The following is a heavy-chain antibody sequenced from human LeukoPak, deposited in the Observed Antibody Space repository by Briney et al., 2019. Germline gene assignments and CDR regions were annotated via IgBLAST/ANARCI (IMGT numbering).Heavy chain of an antibody. V-gene: IGHV4-59*01. D-gene: IGHD3-10*01. CDR2: IYYSGST. CDR1: GGSISSYY. J-gene: IGHJ5*02. Sequence: SETLSLTCTVSGGSISSYYWSWIRQPPGKGLEWIGYIYYSGSTNYNPSLKSRVTISVDTSKNQFSLKLSSVTAADTAVYYCARAHNSGSYPSWGQGTLVTVSS. CDR3: ARAHNSGSYPS.